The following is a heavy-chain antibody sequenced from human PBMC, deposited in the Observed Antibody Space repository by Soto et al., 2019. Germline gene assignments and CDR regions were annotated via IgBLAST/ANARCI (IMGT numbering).Heavy chain of an antibody. J-gene: IGHJ4*02. D-gene: IGHD1-26*01. CDR1: GFTFSRYW. Sequence: EVQLVESGGGLVHPGGSLRLSCLASGFTFSRYWMHWVRQAPGKGLVWVSRINTDRSTLTYADSVEGRFTISRDNAKNTQYLQMDSRRAEETAVYYCVRPFYELDSGPPFDHWGPGTMVTVSS. CDR3: VRPFYELDSGPPFDH. V-gene: IGHV3-74*03. CDR2: INTDRSTL.